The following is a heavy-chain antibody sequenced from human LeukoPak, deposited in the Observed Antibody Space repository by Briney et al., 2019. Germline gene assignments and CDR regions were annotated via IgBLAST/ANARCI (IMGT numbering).Heavy chain of an antibody. CDR1: GGSISGYY. J-gene: IGHJ2*01. Sequence: SETLSLTCTVSGGSISGYYWSWIRQPAGKGLEWIGRIYTSGSTNYNPSLKSRVTMSVDTSKNQFSLKLSSVTAADTAVYYCARVPGATANWYFDLWGRGTLVTVSS. D-gene: IGHD3-10*01. V-gene: IGHV4-4*07. CDR3: ARVPGATANWYFDL. CDR2: IYTSGST.